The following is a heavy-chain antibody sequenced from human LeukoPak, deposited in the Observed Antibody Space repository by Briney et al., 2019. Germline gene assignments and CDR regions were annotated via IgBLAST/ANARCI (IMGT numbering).Heavy chain of an antibody. J-gene: IGHJ4*02. D-gene: IGHD4-23*01. Sequence: GGSLRLSCAASGFTFGNAWMSWVRQAPGKGLEWVGRIKSKTDGGTTDYAAPMKGRFTIPRDDSKNTLYPQMNSLKTEDTAVYYCTTDGATVLTRDYWGQGTLVTVSS. CDR3: TTDGATVLTRDY. V-gene: IGHV3-15*01. CDR2: IKSKTDGGTT. CDR1: GFTFGNAW.